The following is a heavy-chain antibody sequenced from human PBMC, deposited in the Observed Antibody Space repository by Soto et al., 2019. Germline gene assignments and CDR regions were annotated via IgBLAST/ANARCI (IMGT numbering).Heavy chain of an antibody. Sequence: SETLSLTYTVSGGSISSSSYYWGWIRQPPGKGLEWIGSIYYSGSTYYNPSLKSRVTISVDTSKNQFSLKLSSVTAADTAVYYCARQWFNGQGIAAAGRGEHNWFDPWGQGTLVTVSS. V-gene: IGHV4-39*01. D-gene: IGHD6-13*01. CDR1: GGSISSSSYY. CDR2: IYYSGST. J-gene: IGHJ5*02. CDR3: ARQWFNGQGIAAAGRGEHNWFDP.